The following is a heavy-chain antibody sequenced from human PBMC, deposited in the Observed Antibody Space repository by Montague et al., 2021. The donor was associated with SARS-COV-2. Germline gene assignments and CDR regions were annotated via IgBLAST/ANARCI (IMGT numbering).Heavy chain of an antibody. D-gene: IGHD3-9*01. CDR3: AKVGDLMAGYSLVNLDN. CDR1: GFTFSGSP. CDR2: IHSGGRSS. J-gene: IGHJ4*02. V-gene: IGHV3-23*03. Sequence: SLRLSCAASGFTFSGSPMSWVRQAPGKGLEWVSVIHSGGRSSYYGKSVEGRFTVFRDNSKNTVYLQMNNLRAEDTAVYYCAKVGDLMAGYSLVNLDNWGQGTLVIVSS.